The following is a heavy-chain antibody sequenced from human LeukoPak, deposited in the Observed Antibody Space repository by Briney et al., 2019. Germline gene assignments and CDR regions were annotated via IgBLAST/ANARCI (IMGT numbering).Heavy chain of an antibody. Sequence: PGGSLRLSCAASGFTVSANYMSWVRQAPGKGLEWVSVIYSGGSTYYVDSVKGRFTISRDNSKNTLYLQMNSLRAEDTAVYYCARGIAAASFDIWGQGTMVTVSS. CDR3: ARGIAAASFDI. V-gene: IGHV3-53*01. J-gene: IGHJ3*02. D-gene: IGHD6-13*01. CDR2: IYSGGST. CDR1: GFTVSANY.